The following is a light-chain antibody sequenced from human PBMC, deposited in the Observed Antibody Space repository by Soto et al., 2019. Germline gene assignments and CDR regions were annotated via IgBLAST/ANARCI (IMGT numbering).Light chain of an antibody. J-gene: IGKJ1*01. V-gene: IGKV1-5*03. Sequence: DIQMTQSPSTLSASVGDRVTITCRASQSITWLAWFQQIPGKAPKVLIYKVSTLQSGVPSRFSGSGSGTEFTLSIGSLQPDDLGTYYCLQYNTYPWTFGRGTKVE. CDR3: LQYNTYPWT. CDR1: QSITW. CDR2: KVS.